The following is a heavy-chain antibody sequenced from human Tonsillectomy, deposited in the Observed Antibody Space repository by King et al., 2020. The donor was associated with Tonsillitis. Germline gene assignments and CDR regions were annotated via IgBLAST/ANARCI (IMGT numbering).Heavy chain of an antibody. Sequence: VQLVESGGGLVQPGGSLRLSCAASGFNVSSNYMSWVRQAPGKGLEWVSIIYSGDSTYYTDSVKGRFTISRDNFKNTLYLQMNSLRAEDTAVYYCAGDLVSEGSGYYYGGFDYWGQGTLVTVSS. CDR2: IYSGDST. J-gene: IGHJ4*02. CDR1: GFNVSSNY. CDR3: AGDLVSEGSGYYYGGFDY. V-gene: IGHV3-66*01. D-gene: IGHD3-22*01.